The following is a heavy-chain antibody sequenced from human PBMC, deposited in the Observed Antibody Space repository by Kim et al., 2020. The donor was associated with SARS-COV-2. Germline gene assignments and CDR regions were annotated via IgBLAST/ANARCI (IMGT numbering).Heavy chain of an antibody. CDR2: ISSSSSYI. Sequence: GGSLRLSCAASGFTFSTYTMNWVRQAPGKGLEWVSSISSSSSYIYYADSVKGRFTISRDNAKNSLYLQMNSLRAEDTAVYYCARDKAEWLLYGYGMDVWGRGTTVTVSS. CDR3: ARDKAEWLLYGYGMDV. V-gene: IGHV3-21*01. D-gene: IGHD3-3*01. J-gene: IGHJ6*02. CDR1: GFTFSTYT.